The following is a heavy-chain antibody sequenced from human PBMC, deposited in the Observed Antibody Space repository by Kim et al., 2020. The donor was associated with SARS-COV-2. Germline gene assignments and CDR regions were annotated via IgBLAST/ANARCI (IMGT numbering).Heavy chain of an antibody. V-gene: IGHV3-7*03. CDR2: INEGGSEV. Sequence: GGSLRLSCAASGFTFSGYWMTWVRQAPGEGLEWVANINEGGSEVYYVDAVQGRFTISRENAKNSLYLQMNSLRAEDTAVYFCARGNYFDRGGNYHSSNDYGGEGTLAASSS. CDR3: ARGNYFDRGGNYHSSNDY. J-gene: IGHJ4*02. D-gene: IGHD3-22*01. CDR1: GFTFSGYW.